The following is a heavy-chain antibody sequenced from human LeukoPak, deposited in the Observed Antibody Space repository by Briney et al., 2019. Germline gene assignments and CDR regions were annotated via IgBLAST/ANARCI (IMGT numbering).Heavy chain of an antibody. Sequence: SVTVSCTASGGTFTTYAISWVRQAPGQGLEWMGRIIPIFGTINYAQKFQGRVTITADKSTSTAYMELSSLRSVDTAVYYCARDLPPTSSAWLLFGAFDIWGQGTMVTVSS. CDR1: GGTFTTYA. CDR2: IIPIFGTI. J-gene: IGHJ3*02. V-gene: IGHV1-69*06. CDR3: ARDLPPTSSAWLLFGAFDI. D-gene: IGHD6-19*01.